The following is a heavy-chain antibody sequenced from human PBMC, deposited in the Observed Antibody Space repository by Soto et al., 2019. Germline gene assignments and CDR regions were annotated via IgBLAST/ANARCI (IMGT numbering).Heavy chain of an antibody. CDR3: ARDVIAADGLFDY. D-gene: IGHD6-13*01. CDR1: GCAFSSYA. J-gene: IGHJ4*02. Sequence: ASVKVSCKASGCAFSSYAISWVRQAPGQGLEWMGGIIPIFGTANYAQKFQGRVTITADESTSTAYMELSRLRSEDTAVYYCARDVIAADGLFDYWGQGTLFTVSS. V-gene: IGHV1-69*13. CDR2: IIPIFGTA.